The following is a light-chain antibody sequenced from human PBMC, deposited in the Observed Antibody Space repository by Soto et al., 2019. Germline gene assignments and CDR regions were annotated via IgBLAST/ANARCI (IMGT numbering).Light chain of an antibody. CDR1: QIVSSY. Sequence: EIVLTQSPATLSLSPGERATLSCRASQIVSSYLAWYQQKPGQAPRLLIYDASNRATGIPARFSGSGSGTDFTPTISSLEPEDFAVYYCQQRSNWLITFGQGTRLEIK. CDR2: DAS. J-gene: IGKJ5*01. V-gene: IGKV3-11*01. CDR3: QQRSNWLIT.